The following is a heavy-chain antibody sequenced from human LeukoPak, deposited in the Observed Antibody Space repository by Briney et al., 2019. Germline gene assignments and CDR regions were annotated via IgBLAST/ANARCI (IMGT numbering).Heavy chain of an antibody. D-gene: IGHD3-9*01. CDR2: ISSTSTYI. Sequence: GGSLRLSCAASGFTFSNYNMNWVRQAPGMGLEWVSSISSTSTYIYYADSVKGRFTISRDNAKNSLYLQMNSLRADDTAVYYCARVLSDYVRYFDWGQGTLVTVSS. V-gene: IGHV3-21*01. CDR3: ARVLSDYVRYFD. CDR1: GFTFSNYN. J-gene: IGHJ4*02.